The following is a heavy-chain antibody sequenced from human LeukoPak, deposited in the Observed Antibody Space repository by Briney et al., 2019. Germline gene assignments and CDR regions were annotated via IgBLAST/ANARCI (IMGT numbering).Heavy chain of an antibody. CDR1: DFNFSSYT. V-gene: IGHV3-48*04. J-gene: IGHJ6*02. Sequence: GGSLRLSCDGSDFNFSSYTMNWVRQAPGKGLEWVSYISSSGSSIYYADSVKGRFTISRDNAKNSLYLQMNSLRAEDTAVYYCARESPVRYYYGMDVWGQGTTVTVSS. CDR2: ISSSGSSI. D-gene: IGHD2-8*01. CDR3: ARESPVRYYYGMDV.